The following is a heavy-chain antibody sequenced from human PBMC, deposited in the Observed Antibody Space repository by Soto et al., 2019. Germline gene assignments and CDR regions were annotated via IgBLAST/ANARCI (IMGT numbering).Heavy chain of an antibody. CDR3: ASGRIRDSPIDY. CDR1: GGSFSDYY. J-gene: IGHJ4*02. V-gene: IGHV4-34*01. Sequence: QVQLQQWGAGLLKPSETLSLTCAVYGGSFSDYYWSWIRHPPGKGLEWIGEINHSGSTNYNPSLKSRVTISVDTSKNQFSLKLSSVTAADTAVYYCASGRIRDSPIDYWGQGTLVTVSS. CDR2: INHSGST. D-gene: IGHD3-22*01.